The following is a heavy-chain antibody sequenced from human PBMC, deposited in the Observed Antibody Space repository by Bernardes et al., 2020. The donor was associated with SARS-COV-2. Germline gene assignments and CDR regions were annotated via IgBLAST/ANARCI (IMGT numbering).Heavy chain of an antibody. CDR2: IGTAGDS. J-gene: IGHJ5*02. V-gene: IGHV3-13*01. CDR1: GFTFSDYD. Sequence: GGSLRLSCAASGFTFSDYDLHWIRQSARKGLEWVSYIGTAGDSYYRASVKGQFTISRDDAKNFFYLQMDNLRAGDTAVYYCARGALTGSWFGFDPWGQGTLVTVSS. CDR3: ARGALTGSWFGFDP. D-gene: IGHD6-13*01.